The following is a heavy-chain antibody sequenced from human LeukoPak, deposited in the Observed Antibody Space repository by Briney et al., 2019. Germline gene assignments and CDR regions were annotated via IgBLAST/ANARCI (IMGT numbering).Heavy chain of an antibody. CDR1: GGSISSGSYF. Sequence: PSETLSLTCTVSGGSISSGSYFWSWIRQPAGKGLEWIGRIYTSGSTNYNPSLKSRVTISVDTSMNQFSLKLSSVTAADTAVYYCASDRIEVDAFDIWGQGTMVTVSS. CDR2: IYTSGST. J-gene: IGHJ3*02. D-gene: IGHD2-15*01. CDR3: ASDRIEVDAFDI. V-gene: IGHV4-61*02.